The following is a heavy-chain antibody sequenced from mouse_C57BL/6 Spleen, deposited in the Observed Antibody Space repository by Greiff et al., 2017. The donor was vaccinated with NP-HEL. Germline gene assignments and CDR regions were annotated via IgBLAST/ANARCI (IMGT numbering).Heavy chain of an antibody. Sequence: QVQLQQSGAELARPGASVKLSCKASGYTFTSYGISWVKQRTGQGLEWIGEFYPRSGNIYYNEKFKGKATLTADKSSSTAYMELRSLTSEDSAVYFCARPDYYGSSYDAMDYWGQGTSVTVSS. CDR3: ARPDYYGSSYDAMDY. D-gene: IGHD1-1*01. J-gene: IGHJ4*01. CDR1: GYTFTSYG. V-gene: IGHV1-81*01. CDR2: FYPRSGNI.